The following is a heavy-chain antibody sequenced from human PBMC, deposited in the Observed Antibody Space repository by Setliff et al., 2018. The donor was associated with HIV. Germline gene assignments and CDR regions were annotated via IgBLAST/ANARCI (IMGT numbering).Heavy chain of an antibody. D-gene: IGHD3-16*01. CDR1: GYSFSSYW. Sequence: GESLKISCKGSGYSFSSYWIGWVRQMPGKGLEFMGLLYPADSNIRYSPSFQGQVTISVDKSTNTAFLQWTSLRASDTAMYYCTRLWHENWGGVDYWGQGLLVTVSS. CDR2: LYPADSNI. J-gene: IGHJ4*02. CDR3: TRLWHENWGGVDY. V-gene: IGHV5-51*01.